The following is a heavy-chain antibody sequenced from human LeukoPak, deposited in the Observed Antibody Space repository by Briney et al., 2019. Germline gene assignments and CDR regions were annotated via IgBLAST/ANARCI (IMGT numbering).Heavy chain of an antibody. CDR1: GFTFSSYG. Sequence: GGSLRLSCAASGFTFSSYGMHWVRQAPGKGLEWVAVISYDGSNKYYADSVKGRFTISRDNSKNTLYLQMNSLRAEDTAVYYCVKWLYFDYWGQGTLVTVSS. CDR3: VKWLYFDY. CDR2: ISYDGSNK. V-gene: IGHV3-30*03. J-gene: IGHJ4*02. D-gene: IGHD3-22*01.